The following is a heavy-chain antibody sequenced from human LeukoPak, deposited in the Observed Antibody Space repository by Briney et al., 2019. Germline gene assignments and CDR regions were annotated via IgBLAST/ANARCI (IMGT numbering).Heavy chain of an antibody. D-gene: IGHD3-10*01. Sequence: SVKVSCKASGGTFSSYAISWVRQAPGQGLEWMGGIIPIFGTANYAQKFQGRVTITTDESTSTAYMELSSLRSEDTAVYYCMMYYYGPGSYSNFDYWGQGTLVTVSS. CDR3: MMYYYGPGSYSNFDY. CDR1: GGTFSSYA. V-gene: IGHV1-69*05. CDR2: IIPIFGTA. J-gene: IGHJ4*02.